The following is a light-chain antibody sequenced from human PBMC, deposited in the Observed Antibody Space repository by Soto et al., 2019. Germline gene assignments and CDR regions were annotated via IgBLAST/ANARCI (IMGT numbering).Light chain of an antibody. CDR2: DVS. CDR3: QQCNTFWT. J-gene: IGKJ1*01. V-gene: IGKV1-5*01. CDR1: QSISSW. Sequence: DIQMTQSPSTLSASVGDRVTITCRASQSISSWLAWYQQKPGKAPKLLIYDVSTLESGVPSRFSGSGSGTEFSRTSSSLQPDDSATYYCQQCNTFWTFGQGTRVEIK.